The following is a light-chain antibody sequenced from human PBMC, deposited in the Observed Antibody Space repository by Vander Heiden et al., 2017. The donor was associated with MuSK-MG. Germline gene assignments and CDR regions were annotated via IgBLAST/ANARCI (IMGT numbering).Light chain of an antibody. J-gene: IGKJ2*01. Sequence: DIQLTQSPSSLSASVGDRVTITCQASQDISNYLNWYQQNLGKAPKLLIYDASNLETGVPSRFSGSGSGTDFTFTISSLQPEDIATYYCQQYDNLVYTFGQGTKLEIK. CDR3: QQYDNLVYT. V-gene: IGKV1-33*01. CDR1: QDISNY. CDR2: DAS.